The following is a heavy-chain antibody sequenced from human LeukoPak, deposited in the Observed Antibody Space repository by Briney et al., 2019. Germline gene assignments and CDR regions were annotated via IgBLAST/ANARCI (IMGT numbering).Heavy chain of an antibody. CDR1: GGSFSGHY. CDR3: ASGRGYPTFDY. CDR2: INHSGST. Sequence: PSETLSLTCAVYGGSFSGHYWSWIRQPPGKGLEWIGEINHSGSTNYNPSLKSRVTISVDTSKNQFSLKLSSVTAADTAVYYCASGRGYPTFDYWGQGTLVTVSS. D-gene: IGHD3-22*01. V-gene: IGHV4-34*01. J-gene: IGHJ4*02.